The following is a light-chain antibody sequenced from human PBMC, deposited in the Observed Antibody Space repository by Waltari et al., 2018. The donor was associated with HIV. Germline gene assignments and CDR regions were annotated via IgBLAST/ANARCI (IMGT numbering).Light chain of an antibody. CDR2: EVS. Sequence: QSALTQPASVSGSLGQSITISCTGTSSDIGAYNVVTWHQQHPGKVPKLLIYEVSERPSGVSDRFSGSKSGNTASLTISGLQAEDEADYYCCSYAITTTSVVFGGGTQLTVL. V-gene: IGLV2-23*02. CDR3: CSYAITTTSVV. J-gene: IGLJ2*01. CDR1: SSDIGAYNV.